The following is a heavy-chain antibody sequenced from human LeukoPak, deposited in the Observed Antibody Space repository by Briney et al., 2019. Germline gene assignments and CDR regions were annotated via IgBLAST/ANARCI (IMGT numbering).Heavy chain of an antibody. J-gene: IGHJ4*02. V-gene: IGHV4-59*01. D-gene: IGHD3-9*01. Sequence: PSETLSPTCTVSGGSFTTYYWSWIRQPPGKGLEWIGYIYYSGSTNYNPSLKSRVTISVDTSKNQFSLKLSSVTAADTAVYYCARGRRYDILTGYFDYWGQGTLVTVSS. CDR2: IYYSGST. CDR3: ARGRRYDILTGYFDY. CDR1: GGSFTTYY.